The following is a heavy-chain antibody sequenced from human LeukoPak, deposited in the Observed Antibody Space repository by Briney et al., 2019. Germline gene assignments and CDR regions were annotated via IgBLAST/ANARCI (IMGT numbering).Heavy chain of an antibody. Sequence: PSETLSLTCTVSGGSISSGGYYWSWIRQHPGKGLEWIGYIYYSGSTYYNPSLKSRVTTSVDTSKNQFSLKLSSVTAADTAVYYCARGRGSGSYYYDWGQGTLVTVSS. CDR2: IYYSGST. CDR3: ARGRGSGSYYYD. D-gene: IGHD3-10*01. J-gene: IGHJ4*02. CDR1: GGSISSGGYY. V-gene: IGHV4-31*03.